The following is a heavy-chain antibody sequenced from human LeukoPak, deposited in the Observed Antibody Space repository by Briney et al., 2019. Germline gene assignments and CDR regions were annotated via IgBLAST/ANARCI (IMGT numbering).Heavy chain of an antibody. D-gene: IGHD4-17*01. J-gene: IGHJ4*02. V-gene: IGHV1-8*01. CDR2: MNPNSGNT. CDR1: GYTFTSYD. Sequence: ASVKVSCKASGYTFTSYDINWVRPATGQGLEWMGWMNPNSGNTSYAQKFQGRVTMTRNTSISTAYMELSSLRSEDTAVYYCARWCGDYVRLDYWGQGTLVTVSS. CDR3: ARWCGDYVRLDY.